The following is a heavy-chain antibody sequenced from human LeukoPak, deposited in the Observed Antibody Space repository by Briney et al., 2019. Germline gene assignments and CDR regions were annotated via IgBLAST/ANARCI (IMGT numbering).Heavy chain of an antibody. CDR2: INPNSGGT. V-gene: IGHV1-2*02. CDR1: GYTFTGYY. CDR3: ARVAAMAGIGWGDFDY. J-gene: IGHJ4*02. Sequence: ASVKVSCKASGYTFTGYYMHWVRQAPGQGLEWMGWINPNSGGTNYAQKFQGRVTMTRDTSISTAYMELNRLTSDDTAVYYCARVAAMAGIGWGDFDYWGQGILVTVSS. D-gene: IGHD6-19*01.